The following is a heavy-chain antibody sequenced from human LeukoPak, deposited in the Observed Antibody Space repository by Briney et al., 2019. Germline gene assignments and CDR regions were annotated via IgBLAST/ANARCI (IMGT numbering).Heavy chain of an antibody. V-gene: IGHV4-59*12. J-gene: IGHJ4*02. Sequence: SETLSLTCTVSGGSISSYYWSWIRQPPGKGLEWIGYIYYSGSTNYNPSLKSRVTMSVDTSKNQFSLKLSSVTAADTAVYYCAGSSRDYGDYSCDYWGQGTLVTVSS. CDR3: AGSSRDYGDYSCDY. CDR2: IYYSGST. D-gene: IGHD4-17*01. CDR1: GGSISSYY.